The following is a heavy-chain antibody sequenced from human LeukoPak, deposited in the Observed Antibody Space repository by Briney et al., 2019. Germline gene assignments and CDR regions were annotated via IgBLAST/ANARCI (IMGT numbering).Heavy chain of an antibody. D-gene: IGHD6-19*01. CDR3: ARAYLGAWYLDPGEIN. V-gene: IGHV7-4-1*02. Sequence: ASVKVSCKASGYTFSNFPLNWVRQAPGQGLEWMGLINPKTGQSTFAQGFTGRFVFSVDTSVSTAYLQITSLQADDTAVYYCARAYLGAWYLDPGEINWGQGTLVTVSS. CDR1: GYTFSNFP. CDR2: INPKTGQS. J-gene: IGHJ4*02.